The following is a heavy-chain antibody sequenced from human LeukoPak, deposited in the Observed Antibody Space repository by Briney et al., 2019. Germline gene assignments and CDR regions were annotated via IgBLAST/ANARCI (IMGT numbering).Heavy chain of an antibody. J-gene: IGHJ4*02. V-gene: IGHV4-59*01. CDR1: GGSISSYY. D-gene: IGHD6-13*01. CDR2: IYYSGST. CDR3: ARLAAAGFSFDY. Sequence: SETLSLTCTVSGGSISSYYWSWIRQPPGKGLEWIGYIYYSGSTNYNPSLKSRVTISVDTSKNQFSLKLSSVTAADTAVYYCARLAAAGFSFDYWGQGTLVTVSP.